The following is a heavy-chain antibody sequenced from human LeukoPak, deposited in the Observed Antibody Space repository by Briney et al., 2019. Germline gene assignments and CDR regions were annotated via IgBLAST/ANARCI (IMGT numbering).Heavy chain of an antibody. Sequence: PGGSLRLSCEASGFTFSNAWMSWVRQAPGKGLEWVGRIKSKTDGGTTDYAAPVKGRFTISRDKSKNTLYLQMNTLGAEETAVYYCARGAGVSHYYYYAMDIWGQGTTVTVSS. V-gene: IGHV3-15*01. CDR2: IKSKTDGGTT. CDR3: ARGAGVSHYYYYAMDI. J-gene: IGHJ6*02. CDR1: GFTFSNAW. D-gene: IGHD2-21*01.